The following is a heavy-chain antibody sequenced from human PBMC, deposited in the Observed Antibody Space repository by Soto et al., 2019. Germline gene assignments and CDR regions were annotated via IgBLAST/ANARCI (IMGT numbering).Heavy chain of an antibody. CDR3: VRDVPSVTSY. J-gene: IGHJ4*02. Sequence: EVELVESGGGLVKPGGSLKLSCAASGFTFSSYSMNWVRQAPGKGLEWVSSISSSSGYIYYADSVKGRFTISRDNAKNSLYLQMNSLRAEDTAVYYCVRDVPSVTSYWGQGTLVTVSS. D-gene: IGHD2-21*02. V-gene: IGHV3-21*01. CDR1: GFTFSSYS. CDR2: ISSSSGYI.